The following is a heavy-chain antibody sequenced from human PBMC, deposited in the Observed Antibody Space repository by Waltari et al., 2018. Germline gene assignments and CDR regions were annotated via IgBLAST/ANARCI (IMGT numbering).Heavy chain of an antibody. D-gene: IGHD1-26*01. CDR3: ARADTSTSYFYYYMDV. V-gene: IGHV4-59*01. J-gene: IGHJ6*03. Sequence: QVQLQESGPGLVKPSETLSLPCTVSGGSTSTYYWSWVRQSPGKGLEWFGYIHYSGSSVYNPSLRSRVAISLVTPNNQFSLRLRSVTAADAAIYYCARADTSTSYFYYYMDVWGKGTTVTVSS. CDR1: GGSTSTYY. CDR2: IHYSGSS.